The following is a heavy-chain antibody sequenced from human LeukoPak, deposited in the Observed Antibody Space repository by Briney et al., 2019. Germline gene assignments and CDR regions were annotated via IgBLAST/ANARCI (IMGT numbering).Heavy chain of an antibody. CDR1: GLTFSSYA. D-gene: IGHD4-23*01. J-gene: IGHJ6*03. V-gene: IGHV3-23*01. CDR2: ISGSGGST. Sequence: PGGSLRLSCAASGLTFSSYAMSWVRQAPGRELEWVSAISGSGGSTYYADSVKGRFTISRDNSKNTLYLQMNSLRAEDTAVYYCAKGGDGGNSGWGYYYYYYYMDVWGKGTTVTVSS. CDR3: AKGGDGGNSGWGYYYYYYYMDV.